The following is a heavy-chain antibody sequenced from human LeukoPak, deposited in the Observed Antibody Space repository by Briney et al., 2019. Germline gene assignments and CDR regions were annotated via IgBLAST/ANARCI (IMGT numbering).Heavy chain of an antibody. CDR2: IYYSGST. Sequence: SQTLSLTCTVSGGSISSGGYYWSWIRQHPGKGLEWIGYIYYSGSTYYNPSLKSRVTISVDTSKNQFSLKLSSVTAADTAVYYCARPRNPYYYDSSGYYYDYWGQGTLVTVSS. CDR3: ARPRNPYYYDSSGYYYDY. V-gene: IGHV4-31*03. CDR1: GGSISSGGYY. D-gene: IGHD3-22*01. J-gene: IGHJ4*02.